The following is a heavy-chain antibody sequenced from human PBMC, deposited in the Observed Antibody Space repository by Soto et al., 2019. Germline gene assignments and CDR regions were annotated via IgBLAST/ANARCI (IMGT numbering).Heavy chain of an antibody. V-gene: IGHV3-15*07. Sequence: GGSLRLSCAASGFTFSNAWMNWVRQAPGKGLEWVGRIKSKTDGGTTDYAAPVKGRFTISRDDSKNTLYLQMNSLKTEDTAVYYCTTDYQYYDFWSGYYLSIGEATPKGKYPYYYYYGMDVWGQGTTVTVSS. CDR2: IKSKTDGGTT. J-gene: IGHJ6*02. D-gene: IGHD3-3*01. CDR3: TTDYQYYDFWSGYYLSIGEATPKGKYPYYYYYGMDV. CDR1: GFTFSNAW.